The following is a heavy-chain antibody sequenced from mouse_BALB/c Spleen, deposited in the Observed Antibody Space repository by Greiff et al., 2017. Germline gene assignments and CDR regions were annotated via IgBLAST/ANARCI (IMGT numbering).Heavy chain of an antibody. CDR3: ASLGGGY. V-gene: IGHV3-6*02. D-gene: IGHD4-1*01. J-gene: IGHJ2*01. CDR1: GYSITSGYY. CDR2: ISYDGSN. Sequence: EVQLQESGPGLVKPSQSLSLTCSVTGYSITSGYYWNWIRQFPGNKLEWMGYISYDGSNNYNPSLKNRISITRDTSKNQFFLKLNSVTTEDTATYYCASLGGGYWGQGTTLTVSS.